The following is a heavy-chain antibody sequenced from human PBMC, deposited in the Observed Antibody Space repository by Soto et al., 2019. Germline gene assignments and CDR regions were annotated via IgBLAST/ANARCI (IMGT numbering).Heavy chain of an antibody. CDR2: IYPGDSDT. CDR1: GYIFTLYW. V-gene: IGHV5-51*01. D-gene: IGHD4-17*01. Sequence: GESLEISCKASGYIFTLYWIGWVRQMPGKGLEWMGIIYPGDSDTRYSPSFQGQVTISADKSISTASLQWSSLKAPDTAVYYCARQSPTPGYYYFSYGMDVWGQGTTVTVSS. J-gene: IGHJ6*02. CDR3: ARQSPTPGYYYFSYGMDV.